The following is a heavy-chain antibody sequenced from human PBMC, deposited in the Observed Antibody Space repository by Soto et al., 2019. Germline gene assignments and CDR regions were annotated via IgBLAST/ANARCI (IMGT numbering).Heavy chain of an antibody. CDR1: GFTFSSYG. D-gene: IGHD6-19*01. CDR3: AIYSSGWYPLDY. CDR2: ISYDGSNK. J-gene: IGHJ4*02. V-gene: IGHV3-30*03. Sequence: QVQQVESGGGVVQPGRSLRLSCAASGFTFSSYGMHWVRQAPGKGLEWVAVISYDGSNKYYADSVKGRFTISRDNSKNMLYLQMNCLRAEDTAVYLCAIYSSGWYPLDYWGQGTLVTVSP.